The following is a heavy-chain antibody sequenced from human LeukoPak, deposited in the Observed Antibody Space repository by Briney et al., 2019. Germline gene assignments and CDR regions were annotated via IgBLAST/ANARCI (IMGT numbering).Heavy chain of an antibody. CDR3: ARDLNIGCDNY. CDR2: IGIAADT. CDR1: GFAFSSYD. J-gene: IGHJ4*02. V-gene: IGHV3-13*04. Sequence: GGSLRLSCAASGFAFSSYDMHWVRQATGKGLEWVSGIGIAADTYYAGSVKGRVTISRDNGKNTLYLQMNSLIAEDTAVYYCARDLNIGCDNYWGQGTLVTVSS. D-gene: IGHD2/OR15-2a*01.